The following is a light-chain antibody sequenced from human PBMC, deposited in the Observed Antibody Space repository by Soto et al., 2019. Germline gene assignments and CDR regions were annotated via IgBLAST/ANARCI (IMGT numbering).Light chain of an antibody. Sequence: EIVLTQSPGTLSLSPGERATLSCRASQSVSSSYVAWYQQKPRQAPRLLIYGASSRATGIPDRFSGSGSGTYFTLTISRLDPEDFALYYCQQYGSSPRTFGQGTKVEIK. V-gene: IGKV3-20*01. CDR3: QQYGSSPRT. J-gene: IGKJ1*01. CDR1: QSVSSSY. CDR2: GAS.